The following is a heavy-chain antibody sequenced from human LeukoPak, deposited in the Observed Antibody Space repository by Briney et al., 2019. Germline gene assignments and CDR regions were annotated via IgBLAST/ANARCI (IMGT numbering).Heavy chain of an antibody. CDR3: ARVRPWVFDY. Sequence: GGSLRLSCAASGLTVSSTYMSWVRQAPGKGLEWVSIIYISDTPHYENSEKARFPISKHNSNNNPYIHMNSLRGEDTAVYYCARVRPWVFDYWGQGTMVTVSS. CDR1: GLTVSSTY. CDR2: IYISDTP. J-gene: IGHJ4*02. V-gene: IGHV3-53*04.